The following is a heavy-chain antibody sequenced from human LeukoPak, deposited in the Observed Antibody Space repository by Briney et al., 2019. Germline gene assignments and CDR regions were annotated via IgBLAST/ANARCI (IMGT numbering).Heavy chain of an antibody. D-gene: IGHD6-19*01. V-gene: IGHV4-38-2*02. CDR3: ARGLSGWFDY. CDR2: IYHSGST. Sequence: SETLSLTCTVSGYSISSGYYWGWIRQPPGKGLEWIGSIYHSGSTYYNPSLKSRVTISVDTSKNQFSLKLSSVTAADTAVYYCARGLSGWFDYWGQGTLVTVSS. CDR1: GYSISSGYY. J-gene: IGHJ4*02.